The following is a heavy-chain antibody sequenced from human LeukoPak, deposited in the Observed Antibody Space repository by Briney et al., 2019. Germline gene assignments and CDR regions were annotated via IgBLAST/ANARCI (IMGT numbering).Heavy chain of an antibody. CDR1: GFTFGDYA. CDR2: IRSKAYGETA. CDR3: TRDRGAYNLYDY. V-gene: IGHV3-49*03. J-gene: IGHJ4*02. Sequence: GGSLRLSCTASGFTFGDYAMSWIRQAPGKGLEWVGFIRSKAYGETADYAASVKGRLTISRDDSKAIAYLQMNSLKTEDTAVYHCTRDRGAYNLYDYWGQGTLVTVSS. D-gene: IGHD1-1*01.